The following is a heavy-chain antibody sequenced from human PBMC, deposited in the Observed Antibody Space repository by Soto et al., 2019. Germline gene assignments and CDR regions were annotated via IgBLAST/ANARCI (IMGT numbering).Heavy chain of an antibody. Sequence: QVQLQESGPGLVKPSETLSLTCTVSGDSISSYYWSWIRQPPGKGLEWIGYIYYSGSTNYNPALKSRVTISVYTSKNQFSLQLSSVTAADTAVYYCTRGPGIAAVCGQGTLVTVSS. V-gene: IGHV4-59*01. CDR1: GDSISSYY. CDR2: IYYSGST. CDR3: TRGPGIAAV. D-gene: IGHD6-13*01. J-gene: IGHJ4*02.